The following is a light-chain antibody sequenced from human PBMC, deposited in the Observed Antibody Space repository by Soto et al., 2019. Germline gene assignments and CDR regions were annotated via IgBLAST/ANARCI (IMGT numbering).Light chain of an antibody. Sequence: EIVMTQSPATLSVSPGGRATLSCRASQSVSSNLAWYQQKPGQAPRLLIYGASTRATGIPARFSGSGSGTVFTLTTSNLQSEDFAVYYCQHYNNWPPWTFGQGTKVEIK. CDR3: QHYNNWPPWT. V-gene: IGKV3-15*01. J-gene: IGKJ1*01. CDR2: GAS. CDR1: QSVSSN.